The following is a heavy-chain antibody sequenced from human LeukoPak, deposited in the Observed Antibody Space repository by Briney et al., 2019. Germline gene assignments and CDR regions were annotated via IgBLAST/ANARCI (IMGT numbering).Heavy chain of an antibody. J-gene: IGHJ4*02. V-gene: IGHV1-2*02. Sequence: ASVKVSCKASGYTFTGYYIHWVRQAPGQGLEWMGWINPNSGGTNYAQKFQGMVTMTRDTSISTAYMELSRLRSDDTAVYYCARDLDYVFDYWGQGTLVTVSS. CDR2: INPNSGGT. D-gene: IGHD4-17*01. CDR1: GYTFTGYY. CDR3: ARDLDYVFDY.